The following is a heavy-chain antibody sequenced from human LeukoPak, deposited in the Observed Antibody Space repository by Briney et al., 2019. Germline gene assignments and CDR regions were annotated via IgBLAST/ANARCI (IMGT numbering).Heavy chain of an antibody. J-gene: IGHJ3*02. D-gene: IGHD3-10*01. CDR1: GGSFSGYY. CDR2: INHSGST. V-gene: IGHV4-34*01. CDR3: ARVSYYGSGENAFDI. Sequence: SETLSLTCAVYGGSFSGYYWSWIRQPPGKGLEWIGEINHSGSTNYNPSLKSRVTISVDTSKNQFSLKLSSVTAADTAVYYCARVSYYGSGENAFDIWGQGTMVTVSS.